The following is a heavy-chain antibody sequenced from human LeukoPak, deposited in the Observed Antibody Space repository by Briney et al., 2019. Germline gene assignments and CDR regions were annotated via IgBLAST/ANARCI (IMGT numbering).Heavy chain of an antibody. CDR1: GGSFSVYY. V-gene: IGHV4-59*08. CDR2: IYYSGST. J-gene: IGHJ3*01. D-gene: IGHD6-13*01. Sequence: SETLSLTCAVYGGSFSVYYWSWIRQPPGKGLEWIGYIYYSGSTNYSPSLKSRVTISLDTSKNQFSLKLSSVTAADTAVYYCARHDGSSWYYAFDVWGQGTMVTVSS. CDR3: ARHDGSSWYYAFDV.